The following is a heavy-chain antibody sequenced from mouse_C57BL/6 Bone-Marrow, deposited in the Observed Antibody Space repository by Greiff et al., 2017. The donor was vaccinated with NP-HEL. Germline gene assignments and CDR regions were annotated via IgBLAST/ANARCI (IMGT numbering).Heavy chain of an antibody. J-gene: IGHJ4*01. V-gene: IGHV2-5*01. CDR2: IWRGGST. CDR3: AREGSTADYAMDY. D-gene: IGHD1-2*01. CDR1: GFSLTSYG. Sequence: VHVVESGPGLVQPSQSLSITCTVSGFSLTSYGVHWVRQSPGKGLEWLGVIWRGGSTDYNAAFMSRLSITKDNSKSQVFFKMNSLQADDTAIYYCAREGSTADYAMDYWGQGTTVTVSS.